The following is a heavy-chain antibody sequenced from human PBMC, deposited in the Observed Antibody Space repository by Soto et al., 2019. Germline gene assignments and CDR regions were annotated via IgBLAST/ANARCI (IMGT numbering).Heavy chain of an antibody. CDR3: AKDSPVGVPLMRDLHD. CDR1: GVTFSSYG. V-gene: IGHV3-23*01. D-gene: IGHD2-8*01. CDR2: ISGSGGST. Sequence: PWGSLRLSCAASGVTFSSYGMSCCLQAPRKGLEWVSVISGSGGSTYYADSVKGRFTLSRDNSKNTVYLQMNSLRAAETAVYYCAKDSPVGVPLMRDLHDWGQGTLVTVSS. J-gene: IGHJ1*01.